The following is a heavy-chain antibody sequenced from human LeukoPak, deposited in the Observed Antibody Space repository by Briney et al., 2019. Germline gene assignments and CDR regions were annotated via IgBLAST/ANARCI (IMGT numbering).Heavy chain of an antibody. D-gene: IGHD2-15*01. CDR3: ARDSSYCSGGSCYKFEWGLNY. V-gene: IGHV1-69*05. Sequence: ASVKVSCKASGGTFSSYAISWVRQAPGQGLEWMGRIIPIFGTANYAQKFQGRVTITTDESTSTAYMELSSLRSEDTAVYYCARDSSYCSGGSCYKFEWGLNYWGQGTLVTVSS. J-gene: IGHJ4*02. CDR1: GGTFSSYA. CDR2: IIPIFGTA.